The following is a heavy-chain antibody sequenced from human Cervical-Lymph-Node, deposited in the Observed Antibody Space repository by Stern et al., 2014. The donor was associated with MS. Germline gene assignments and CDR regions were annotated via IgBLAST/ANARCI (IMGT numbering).Heavy chain of an antibody. CDR3: ARVAPDAFDI. CDR2: INHSGST. CDR1: GGSFSGYY. J-gene: IGHJ3*02. Sequence: QVQLQQWGAGLLKPSETLSLTCAVSGGSFSGYYWSWIRQPPGKGLEWIGEINHSGSTNYNPSLKSRVTISVDTSKNQFSLKLSSVTAADTAVYYCARVAPDAFDIWGQGTMVTVSS. V-gene: IGHV4-34*01.